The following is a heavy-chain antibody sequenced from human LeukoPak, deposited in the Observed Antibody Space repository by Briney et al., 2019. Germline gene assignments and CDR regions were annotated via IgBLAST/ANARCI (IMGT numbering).Heavy chain of an antibody. V-gene: IGHV5-51*01. CDR3: ARHQVGGGSHSGSYGY. Sequence: PGESLKISCEGSGYSFISHWIAWVRQMPGKGLEWMGVIYPGDSDTRYSPAFEGQVTISADKSIRTAYLQWTSLKASDTAIYYCARHQVGGGSHSGSYGYWGQGTLVTVSS. J-gene: IGHJ4*02. CDR2: IYPGDSDT. CDR1: GYSFISHW. D-gene: IGHD3-10*01.